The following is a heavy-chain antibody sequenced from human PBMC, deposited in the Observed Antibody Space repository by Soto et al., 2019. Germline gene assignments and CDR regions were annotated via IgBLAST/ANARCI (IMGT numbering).Heavy chain of an antibody. Sequence: GGSLRLSCVASGFAFSDYAMNWVRQSPGRGLEWVSGVGPGGDDTYYADSVRGRFTVSGDNAKNTLYLEMRTLTVADTATYFCARGSAFWGQGTLVTVSS. CDR2: VGPGGDDT. J-gene: IGHJ4*02. V-gene: IGHV3-23*01. CDR3: ARGSAF. D-gene: IGHD2-15*01. CDR1: GFAFSDYA.